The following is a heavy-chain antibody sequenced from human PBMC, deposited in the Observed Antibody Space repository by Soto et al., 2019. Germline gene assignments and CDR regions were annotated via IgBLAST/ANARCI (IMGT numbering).Heavy chain of an antibody. D-gene: IGHD2-2*01. CDR2: ISAYNGNT. CDR3: ARDETFQLGSLGMGYYGMDV. J-gene: IGHJ6*02. V-gene: IGHV1-18*01. CDR1: GYTFTSYG. Sequence: ASVKVSCKASGYTFTSYGISWVRQAPGQGLEWMGWISAYNGNTNYAQKLQGRVTMTTDTSTSTAYMELRSLRSDDTAVYYCARDETFQLGSLGMGYYGMDVWGQGTTVTVSS.